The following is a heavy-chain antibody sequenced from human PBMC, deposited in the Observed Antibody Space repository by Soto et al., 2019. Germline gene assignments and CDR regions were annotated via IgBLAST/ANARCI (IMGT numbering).Heavy chain of an antibody. D-gene: IGHD3-3*01. CDR3: AKVEGAEWLLYNYYYYGMDV. J-gene: IGHJ6*02. Sequence: PGGSLRLSCAASGFTFSSYAMSWVRQAPGKGLEWVSAISGSGGSTYYADSVKGRFTISRDNSKNTLYLQMNSLRAEDTAVYYCAKVEGAEWLLYNYYYYGMDVWGQGTTVTVSS. CDR2: ISGSGGST. CDR1: GFTFSSYA. V-gene: IGHV3-23*01.